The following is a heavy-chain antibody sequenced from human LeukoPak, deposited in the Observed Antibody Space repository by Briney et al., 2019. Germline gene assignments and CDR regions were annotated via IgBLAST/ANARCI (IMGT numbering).Heavy chain of an antibody. V-gene: IGHV3-23*01. CDR2: ISDSGGNT. CDR1: GIALSNYG. Sequence: GGSLRLSCAVSGIALSNYGMSWVRQAPGKGLEWVAGISDSGGNTKYADSVKGRFTISRDNPKNTLYLQMNSLRTEDTAVYFCAKRGVVIRVILVGFHKEAYYFESWGQGALVTVSS. J-gene: IGHJ4*02. CDR3: AKRGVVIRVILVGFHKEAYYFES. D-gene: IGHD3/OR15-3a*01.